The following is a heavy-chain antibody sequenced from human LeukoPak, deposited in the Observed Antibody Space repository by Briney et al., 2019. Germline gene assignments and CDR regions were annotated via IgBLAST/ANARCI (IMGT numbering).Heavy chain of an antibody. CDR1: GFTFSSYA. D-gene: IGHD3-10*01. CDR3: AKDRGITLSATDY. J-gene: IGHJ4*02. Sequence: GGSLRLSCAASGFTFSSYAMAWVRQAPGKGLERVSGISGNGDTTYYADSVRGRFTISRDDSKNTLYLQMNSLRAEDTAVYSCAKDRGITLSATDYWGQGTLVTVSS. CDR2: ISGNGDTT. V-gene: IGHV3-23*01.